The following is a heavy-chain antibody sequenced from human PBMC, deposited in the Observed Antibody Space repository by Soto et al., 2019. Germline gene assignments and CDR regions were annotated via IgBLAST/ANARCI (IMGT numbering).Heavy chain of an antibody. J-gene: IGHJ3*02. D-gene: IGHD3-22*01. V-gene: IGHV1-69*13. Sequence: SVKVSCKASGGTFSSYAISWVRQAPGQGLEWMGGIIPIFGTANYAQKFQGRVTITADESTSTAYMELSSLRSEDTAVYYCARSYDSSGYYVADAFDIWGQGTMVTVPS. CDR3: ARSYDSSGYYVADAFDI. CDR2: IIPIFGTA. CDR1: GGTFSSYA.